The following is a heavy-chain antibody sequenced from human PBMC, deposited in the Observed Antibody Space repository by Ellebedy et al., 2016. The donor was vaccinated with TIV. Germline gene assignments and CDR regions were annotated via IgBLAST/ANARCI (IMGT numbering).Heavy chain of an antibody. CDR2: INPNSGGT. D-gene: IGHD5-24*01. J-gene: IGHJ1*01. V-gene: IGHV1-2*02. CDR3: ARGGDGYNNAEYFQH. CDR1: GYTFTGYY. Sequence: AASVKVSCKASGYTFTGYYMHWVRQAPGQGLEWMGWINPNSGGTNYAQKFQGRVTMTRDTSISTAYMELSRLRSDDTAVYYCARGGDGYNNAEYFQHWGQGTLVTVSS.